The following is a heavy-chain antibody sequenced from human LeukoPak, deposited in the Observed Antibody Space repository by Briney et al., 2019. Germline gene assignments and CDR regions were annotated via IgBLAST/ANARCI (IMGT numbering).Heavy chain of an antibody. D-gene: IGHD5-12*01. J-gene: IGHJ5*02. CDR1: GGSISSSSYY. V-gene: IGHV4-39*01. CDR2: IYYSGST. Sequence: SETLSLTCTVSGGSISSSSYYWGWLRQPPGTGLEWIGSIYYSGSTYYNPSLKSRVTISVDTSKNQFSLKLSSVTAADTAVYYCARHATITWFDPWGQGTLVTVSS. CDR3: ARHATITWFDP.